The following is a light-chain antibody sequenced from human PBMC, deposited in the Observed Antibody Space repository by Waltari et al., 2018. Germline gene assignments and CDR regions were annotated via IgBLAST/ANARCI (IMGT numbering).Light chain of an antibody. V-gene: IGLV3-19*01. CDR3: HSRDASGVAGS. J-gene: IGLJ2*01. CDR1: SLRRYS. Sequence: SSELTQDPAVSVALGQTVRITCQGDSLRRYSASWYQQRPGQAPILVIYDKNNRPPGVPDRFSGSSSHNAGSLTITGAQAEDEASYYCHSRDASGVAGSFGGGTKLTVL. CDR2: DKN.